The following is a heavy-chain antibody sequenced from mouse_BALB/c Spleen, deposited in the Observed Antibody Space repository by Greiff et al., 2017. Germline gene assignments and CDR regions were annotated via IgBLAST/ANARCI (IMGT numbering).Heavy chain of an antibody. J-gene: IGHJ4*01. CDR3: ARGVRRGYYAMDY. D-gene: IGHD2-14*01. V-gene: IGHV5-17*02. CDR2: ISSGSSTI. Sequence: EVKVEESGGGLVQPGGSRKLSCAASGFTFSSFGMHWVRQAPEKGLEWVAYISSGSSTIYYADTVKGRFTISRDNPKNTLFLQMTSLRSEDTAMYYCARGVRRGYYAMDYWGQGTSVTVSS. CDR1: GFTFSSFG.